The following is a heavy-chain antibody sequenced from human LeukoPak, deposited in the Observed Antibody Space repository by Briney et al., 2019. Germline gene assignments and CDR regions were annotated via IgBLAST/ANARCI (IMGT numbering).Heavy chain of an antibody. CDR2: IKQDGSEK. V-gene: IGHV3-7*01. Sequence: GGSLRLSCAASGFTLSGYWMTWVRQAPGKGLEWVANIKQDGSEKHYVDSVKGRFTISRDNAKNSLYLQMNSLRAEDTAVYYCARTPYGDYADYWGQGTLVTVSS. D-gene: IGHD4-17*01. CDR1: GFTLSGYW. CDR3: ARTPYGDYADY. J-gene: IGHJ4*02.